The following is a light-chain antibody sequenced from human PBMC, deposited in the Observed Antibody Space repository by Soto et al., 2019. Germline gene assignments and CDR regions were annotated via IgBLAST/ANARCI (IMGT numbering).Light chain of an antibody. J-gene: IGLJ2*01. CDR2: EVS. CDR3: GSYAGFNNYVA. V-gene: IGLV2-8*01. Sequence: QSVLTQPPSASGSPGQSVTISCTGTISDVGGYNYVSWYQQHPGKAPKLMIYEVSERPSGVPDRFSGSKSGNTASLTVSGLQAEDDADYYCGSYAGFNNYVAFGGGTELTVL. CDR1: ISDVGGYNY.